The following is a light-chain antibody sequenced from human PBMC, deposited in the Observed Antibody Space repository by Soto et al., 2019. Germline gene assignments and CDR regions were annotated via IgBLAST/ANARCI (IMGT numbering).Light chain of an antibody. CDR3: QQLNSYPPKLT. Sequence: DIQLTQSPSFLSASVGDRVTIPCRASQGITGYLAWYQQKPGKAPKLLIYAASTLQSGVPSRFSGSGSGTEFTLTISSLQPEDFATYYCQQLNSYPPKLTFGGGTKVEIK. J-gene: IGKJ4*01. V-gene: IGKV1-9*01. CDR1: QGITGY. CDR2: AAS.